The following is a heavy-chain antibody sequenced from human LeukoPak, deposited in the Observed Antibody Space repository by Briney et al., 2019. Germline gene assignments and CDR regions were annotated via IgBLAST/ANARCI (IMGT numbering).Heavy chain of an antibody. V-gene: IGHV3-23*01. D-gene: IGHD3-22*01. J-gene: IGHJ4*02. CDR1: GFTFSSYA. CDR3: AKDHRPHYYDSSGYYYQSQIFDY. Sequence: GGSLRFSCAASGFTFSSYAMSWVRQAPGKGLEWVSAISGSGGSTYYADSVKGRFTISRDNSKNTLYLQMNSLRAEDTAVYYCAKDHRPHYYDSSGYYYQSQIFDYWGQGTLVTVSS. CDR2: ISGSGGST.